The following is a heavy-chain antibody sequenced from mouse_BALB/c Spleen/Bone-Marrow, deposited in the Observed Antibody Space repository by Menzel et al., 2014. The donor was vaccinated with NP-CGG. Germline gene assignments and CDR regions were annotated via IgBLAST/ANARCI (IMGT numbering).Heavy chain of an antibody. CDR1: GYSITSDYA. V-gene: IGHV3-2*02. Sequence: EVQLQQSGPGLVKPSQSLSLTCTVTGYSITSDYAWNWFRQFPGNKLEWMGYISYSGSTSYNPSLKSRISITRDASKNQFFLQLNSVTSEDTATYYCARGGYDDAVDYWGQGTSVTVSS. D-gene: IGHD2-14*01. J-gene: IGHJ4*01. CDR2: ISYSGST. CDR3: ARGGYDDAVDY.